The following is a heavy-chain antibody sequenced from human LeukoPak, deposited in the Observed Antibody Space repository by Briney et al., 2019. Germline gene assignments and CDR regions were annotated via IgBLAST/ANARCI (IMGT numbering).Heavy chain of an antibody. CDR1: GFTFSSYW. V-gene: IGHV3-7*01. CDR3: ARRAMIVERETYYYYYYMDV. CDR2: IKQDGREK. D-gene: IGHD3-22*01. Sequence: GGSLRLSCAASGFTFSSYWMSWVRKAPGKGLEWVANIKQDGREKYYVDSVKGRFTISRDNAKNSLYLQMNSLRAEDTAVYYCARRAMIVERETYYYYYYMDVWGKGTTVTVSS. J-gene: IGHJ6*03.